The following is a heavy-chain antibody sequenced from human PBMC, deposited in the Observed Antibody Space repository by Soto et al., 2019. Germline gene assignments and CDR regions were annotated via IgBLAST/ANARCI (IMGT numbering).Heavy chain of an antibody. V-gene: IGHV1-18*01. CDR1: GYTFTSYG. J-gene: IGHJ4*02. D-gene: IGHD3-9*01. CDR3: ARDPPHLRYFDWLPFDY. CDR2: ISPYNGNT. Sequence: ASVKVSCKASGYTFTSYGISWVRQAPGQGLEWMGWISPYNGNTNYAQKLQGRVTMTTDTSTSTAYMELRSLRSDDTVVYYCARDPPHLRYFDWLPFDYWGQGTLVTVSS.